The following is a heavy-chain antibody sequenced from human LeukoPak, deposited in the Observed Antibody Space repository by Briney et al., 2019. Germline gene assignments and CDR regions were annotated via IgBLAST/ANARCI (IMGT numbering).Heavy chain of an antibody. V-gene: IGHV3-48*01. Sequence: PGGSLRLSCAASGFTFSSYSMNWVRQAPGKGLEWVSYISSSSSTIYYADSVKGRFTISRDNAKNSLYLQMNSLRAEDTAVYYCARGIFGYYGSGPDYWGQGTLVTVPS. CDR2: ISSSSSTI. D-gene: IGHD3-10*01. J-gene: IGHJ4*02. CDR3: ARGIFGYYGSGPDY. CDR1: GFTFSSYS.